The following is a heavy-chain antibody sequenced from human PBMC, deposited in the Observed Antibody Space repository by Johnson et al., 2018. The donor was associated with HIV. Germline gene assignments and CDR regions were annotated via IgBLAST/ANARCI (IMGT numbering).Heavy chain of an antibody. Sequence: VQLVESGGVVVQPGGSLRLSCAASGFTFDDYTMHWVRQAPGKGLEWVSLISWDGGSTYYADSVKGRFTISRDNSKNSLYLQMNSLRAEDTAVYDCVIGRDWAFDIWGQGTMVTVSS. CDR1: GFTFDDYT. D-gene: IGHD3-22*01. CDR2: ISWDGGST. J-gene: IGHJ3*02. CDR3: VIGRDWAFDI. V-gene: IGHV3-43*01.